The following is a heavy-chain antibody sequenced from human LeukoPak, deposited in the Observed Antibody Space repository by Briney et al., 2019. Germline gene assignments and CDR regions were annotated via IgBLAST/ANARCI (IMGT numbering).Heavy chain of an antibody. J-gene: IGHJ6*03. CDR2: IYYSGST. CDR3: ARGRGQWLVRDYYYYLDV. V-gene: IGHV4-61*08. Sequence: SETLSLTCTVSIGSISSSGYYWSWIRQPPGKGLEWIGYIYYSGSTNYHPSLKSRVTISVDTSKNQFSLKLSSVTAADTAVYYCARGRGQWLVRDYYYYLDVWGKGTTVTISS. CDR1: IGSISSSGYY. D-gene: IGHD6-19*01.